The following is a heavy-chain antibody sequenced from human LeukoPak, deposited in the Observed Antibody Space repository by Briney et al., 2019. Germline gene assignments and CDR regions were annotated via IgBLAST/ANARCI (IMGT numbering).Heavy chain of an antibody. CDR1: GGTFSSYA. CDR3: ARPDSGIKDYYGMDV. J-gene: IGHJ6*02. V-gene: IGHV1-69*13. CDR2: IIPIFGTA. Sequence: SVKVSCKASGGTFSSYALSWVRQAAGQGLEWMGGIIPIFGTANYAQKFQGTVTITADESTSTAYMELSSLRSEDTAVDYCARPDSGIKDYYGMDVWGQGTTVTVSS. D-gene: IGHD1-14*01.